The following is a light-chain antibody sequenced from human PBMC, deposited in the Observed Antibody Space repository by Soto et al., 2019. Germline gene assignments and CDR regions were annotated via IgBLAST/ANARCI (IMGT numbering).Light chain of an antibody. CDR2: DVS. J-gene: IGLJ2*01. CDR3: CSYAGSFVV. CDR1: SSDVGGYNS. Sequence: QSVLTQPRSVSGSPGQSVTISCTGTSSDVGGYNSVSWYQQHPGKAPKLMIFDVSKRPSGVPDRFSGSKSGNTASLTISGLQAEDEGYYYCCSYAGSFVVFGGGTKLTVL. V-gene: IGLV2-11*01.